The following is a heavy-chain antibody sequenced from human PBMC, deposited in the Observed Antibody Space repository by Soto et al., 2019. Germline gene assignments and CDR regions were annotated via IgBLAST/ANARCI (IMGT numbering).Heavy chain of an antibody. V-gene: IGHV1-18*04. CDR1: GYRFTSCG. CDR3: ARDDYYDSSGYYYVHAFAI. D-gene: IGHD3-22*01. Sequence: AASVDVSWKACGYRFTSCGLSWVRQARRQGLEWMGWISAYNGNTNYAQKLQGRVTMTTDTSTSTAYMELRSLRSDDTAVYYCARDDYYDSSGYYYVHAFAIWGQGTMVTVSS. CDR2: ISAYNGNT. J-gene: IGHJ3*02.